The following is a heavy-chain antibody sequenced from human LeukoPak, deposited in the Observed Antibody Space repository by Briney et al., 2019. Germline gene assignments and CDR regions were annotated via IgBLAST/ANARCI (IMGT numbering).Heavy chain of an antibody. CDR3: ARGPLGGYNFAGGLD. Sequence: PGGSLRLSCAASGFTFSSYAMSWVRQAPGKGLEWVAVISYDGSNKYYADSVKGRFTISRDNSKNTLYLQMNSLRAEDTAVYYCARGPLGGYNFAGGLDWGQGTLVTVSS. J-gene: IGHJ4*02. D-gene: IGHD5-24*01. CDR1: GFTFSSYA. CDR2: ISYDGSNK. V-gene: IGHV3-30*04.